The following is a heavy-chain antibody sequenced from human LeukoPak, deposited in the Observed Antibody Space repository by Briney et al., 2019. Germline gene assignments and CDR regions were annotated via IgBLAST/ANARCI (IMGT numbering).Heavy chain of an antibody. Sequence: SETLSLTRTVSGDSINSYHWSWIRRSAGKGLQWIGRVHISGSTNYNPSLRSRVAISMDKSKNQFSLKLNSVTAADTAVYYCARDDSSRDGSGGYHDWGQGTLVTVSS. CDR1: GDSINSYH. CDR2: VHISGST. D-gene: IGHD3-22*01. V-gene: IGHV4-4*07. J-gene: IGHJ4*02. CDR3: ARDDSSRDGSGGYHD.